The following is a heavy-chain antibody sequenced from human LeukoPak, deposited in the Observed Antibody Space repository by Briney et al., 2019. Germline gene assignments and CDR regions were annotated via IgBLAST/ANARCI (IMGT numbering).Heavy chain of an antibody. CDR3: ARVNSGYDSTDY. J-gene: IGHJ4*02. CDR2: FYYSGST. V-gene: IGHV4-39*07. Sequence: PSETLSLTCTVSGGSISSSSYYWGWIRQPPGKGLEWIGSFYYSGSTYYNQSLKSRVTISVDTSKNQFSLKLSSVTAADTAVYYCARVNSGYDSTDYWGQGTLVTVSS. CDR1: GGSISSSSYY. D-gene: IGHD5-12*01.